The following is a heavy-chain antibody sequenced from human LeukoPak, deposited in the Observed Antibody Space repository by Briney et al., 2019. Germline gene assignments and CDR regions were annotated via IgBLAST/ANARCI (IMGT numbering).Heavy chain of an antibody. Sequence: VSVKVSCTASGYTFTSYGISWVRQAPGQGLEWMGWISAYNGNTNYAQKLQGRVTMTTDTSTSTAYMELRSLRSDDTAVYYCARADVVPDWYFDLWGRGTLVTVSS. CDR2: ISAYNGNT. J-gene: IGHJ2*01. CDR1: GYTFTSYG. V-gene: IGHV1-18*01. D-gene: IGHD3-10*01. CDR3: ARADVVPDWYFDL.